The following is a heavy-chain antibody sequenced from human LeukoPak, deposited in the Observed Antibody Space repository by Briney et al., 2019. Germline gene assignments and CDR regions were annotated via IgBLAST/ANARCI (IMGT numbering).Heavy chain of an antibody. CDR3: ASLRVEMATIGFDI. J-gene: IGHJ3*02. V-gene: IGHV3-43*01. D-gene: IGHD5-24*01. Sequence: PGGSLRLSCAASGFTFDRFTIHWVRQTPGKGLEWVSLINRRGHTFYADSVKGRFTISRDNSRNSVFLQMNSLRPEDTALYHCASLRVEMATIGFDIWGQGTMVTVSS. CDR2: INRRGHT. CDR1: GFTFDRFT.